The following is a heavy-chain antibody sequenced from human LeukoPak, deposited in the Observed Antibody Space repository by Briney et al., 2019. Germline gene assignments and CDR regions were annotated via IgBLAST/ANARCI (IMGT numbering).Heavy chain of an antibody. CDR1: GGTFSSYA. Sequence: ASVKVSCKASGGTFSSYAISRVRQAPGQGLEWMGGIIPIFGTANYAQKFQGRVTITADESTSTAYMELSSLRSEDTAVYYCASGSADTIFGVIDYWGQGTLVTVSS. D-gene: IGHD3-3*01. V-gene: IGHV1-69*13. CDR2: IIPIFGTA. J-gene: IGHJ4*02. CDR3: ASGSADTIFGVIDY.